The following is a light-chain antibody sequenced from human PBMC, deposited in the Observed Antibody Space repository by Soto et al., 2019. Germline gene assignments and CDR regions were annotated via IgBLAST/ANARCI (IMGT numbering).Light chain of an antibody. CDR3: QYYDTSPAWT. CDR2: AAS. J-gene: IGKJ1*01. CDR1: QSLTSSY. V-gene: IGKV3-20*01. Sequence: ESVLTQSPGILSLPPGERATRSCRASQSLTSSYLAWYQQKPGQAPRLLIYAASRRATGIPDRFSGSGSGTDFTLIISRLEAEDSAVYYCQYYDTSPAWTFGQGTKVDIK.